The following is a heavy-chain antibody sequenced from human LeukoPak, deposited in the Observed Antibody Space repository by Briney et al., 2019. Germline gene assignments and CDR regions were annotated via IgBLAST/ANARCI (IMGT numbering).Heavy chain of an antibody. V-gene: IGHV3-21*01. CDR2: IDPSSYYI. Sequence: NPGGSLRLPCAASGFTFSSYSMNWVRQAPGKGLEWVSSIDPSSYYIYYGDSVKGRCAISRDNAKNSLYLQINSLRAEDTAVYYCARVSGRLERQSVLDFWGQGTLAAVSS. CDR1: GFTFSSYS. D-gene: IGHD1-1*01. J-gene: IGHJ4*02. CDR3: ARVSGRLERQSVLDF.